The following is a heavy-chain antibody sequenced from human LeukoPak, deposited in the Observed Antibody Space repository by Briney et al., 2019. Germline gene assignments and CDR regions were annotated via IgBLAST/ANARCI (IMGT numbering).Heavy chain of an antibody. J-gene: IGHJ4*02. V-gene: IGHV4-61*02. CDR1: GGYISGGSYY. Sequence: TLSLTCTVSGGYISGGSYYWSWIRQPAGKGLEWIGRIYSSGSTNYNPSFRSRVTISLDTSKNQFSLKVSSVTAADTAVYYCAREGRWQLLDYWGQGTLVTVSS. CDR3: AREGRWQLLDY. D-gene: IGHD2-15*01. CDR2: IYSSGST.